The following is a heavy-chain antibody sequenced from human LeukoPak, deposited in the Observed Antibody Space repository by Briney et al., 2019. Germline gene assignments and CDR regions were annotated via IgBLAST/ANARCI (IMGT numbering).Heavy chain of an antibody. CDR3: AKDRLMSLGIAVAGPNPPFDY. D-gene: IGHD6-19*01. V-gene: IGHV3-30*18. Sequence: GGSLRLSCAASGFTFSSYGMHWVRQAPGKGLEWVAVISYDGSNKYYADSVKGRFTISRDNSKNTLYLQMNSLRAEDTAVYYCAKDRLMSLGIAVAGPNPPFDYWGQGTLVTVSS. J-gene: IGHJ4*02. CDR1: GFTFSSYG. CDR2: ISYDGSNK.